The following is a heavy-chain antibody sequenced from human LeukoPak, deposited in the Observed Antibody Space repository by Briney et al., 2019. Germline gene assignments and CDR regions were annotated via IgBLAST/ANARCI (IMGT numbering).Heavy chain of an antibody. Sequence: PGGSLRLSCAPSGFTFSSYTMNWVRQAPGRGPEWVSSISSSRRYIYSADSVKGRFTITRDNAENALYLQMNSLRVEDTAMYYCARVPVALSPAAGWFEPWGQGTLVTVSS. CDR1: GFTFSSYT. CDR2: ISSSRRYI. V-gene: IGHV3-21*01. J-gene: IGHJ5*02. D-gene: IGHD3-16*01. CDR3: ARVPVALSPAAGWFEP.